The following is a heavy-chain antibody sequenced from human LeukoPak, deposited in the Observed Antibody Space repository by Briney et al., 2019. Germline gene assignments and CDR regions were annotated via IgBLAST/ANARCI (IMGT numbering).Heavy chain of an antibody. CDR3: ASHNVDTGGY. V-gene: IGHV5-51*01. Sequence: GESLKISCEASGYSFTNYWIGWVRQMPGRGLEWMGIIWPGDSDTRYSPSFQGQVTISADKSISTAYLQWRSLKASDTAMYYCASHNVDTGGYWGQGTLVIVSS. J-gene: IGHJ4*02. D-gene: IGHD5-18*01. CDR1: GYSFTNYW. CDR2: IWPGDSDT.